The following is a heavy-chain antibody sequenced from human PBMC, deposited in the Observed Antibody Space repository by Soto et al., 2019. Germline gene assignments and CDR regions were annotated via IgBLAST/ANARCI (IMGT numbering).Heavy chain of an antibody. CDR1: GGTFSSYA. D-gene: IGHD2-2*01. CDR3: ARLVVVVPAAMSWFDP. V-gene: IGHV1-69*13. Sequence: GASVKVSCKASGGTFSSYAISWVRQAPGQGLEWMGGIIPIFGTANYAQKFQGRVTITADESTSTAYMELSSLRSEDTAVYYCARLVVVVPAAMSWFDPWGQGTLVTVSS. CDR2: IIPIFGTA. J-gene: IGHJ5*02.